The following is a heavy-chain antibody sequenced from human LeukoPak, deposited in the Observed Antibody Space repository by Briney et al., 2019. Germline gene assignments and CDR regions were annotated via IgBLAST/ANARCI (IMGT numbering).Heavy chain of an antibody. CDR1: GFTFSSYS. V-gene: IGHV3-21*01. D-gene: IGHD4-17*01. J-gene: IGHJ3*02. CDR2: ISSSSYI. Sequence: GGSLRLSCAASGFTFSSYSMNWVRQAPGKGLEWVSSISSSSYIYYADSVKGRFTISRDNAKNSLYLQMNSLRAEDTAVYYCARDYGDYASFDAFDIWGQGTMVTVSS. CDR3: ARDYGDYASFDAFDI.